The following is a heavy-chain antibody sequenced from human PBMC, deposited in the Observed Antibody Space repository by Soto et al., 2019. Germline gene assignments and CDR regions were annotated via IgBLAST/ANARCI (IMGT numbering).Heavy chain of an antibody. CDR2: IIPSLGIA. J-gene: IGHJ1*01. Sequence: QVQLGQSGAEVKNPGSSGKVSCKASGGTFSSYTISWVRQAPGQGLEWMGRIIPSLGIANYAQKFQGRVTITADKSTSTAYMELSSLRSEDTAVYYCAIGPPDQHWGQGTLVTVSS. V-gene: IGHV1-69*02. D-gene: IGHD3-16*01. CDR3: AIGPPDQH. CDR1: GGTFSSYT.